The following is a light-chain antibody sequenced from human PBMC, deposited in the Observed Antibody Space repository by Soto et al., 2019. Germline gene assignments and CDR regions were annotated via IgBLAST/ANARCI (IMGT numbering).Light chain of an antibody. J-gene: IGLJ1*01. CDR1: SRDVGSYNY. CDR2: EVY. Sequence: QSALTQPPSASGSPGQSVTISCTGTSRDVGSYNYVSWYQQHPGKAPKLMIYEVYKRPSGVPDRFSGSKSGNTASLTVSGLQAEDEADYYRSSYAGTNRVFGTGTKVTVL. CDR3: SSYAGTNRV. V-gene: IGLV2-8*01.